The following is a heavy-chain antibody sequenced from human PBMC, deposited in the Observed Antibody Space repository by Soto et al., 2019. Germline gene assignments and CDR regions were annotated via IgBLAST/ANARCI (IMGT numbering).Heavy chain of an antibody. Sequence: GGSLRLSCATSGFTFGAHAVHWVRQAPGEGLEWVSGVSVGFVTTPYADSVKGRFTISRDNSKNTLYLQMNSLRAEDTAIYYCMKEGKIGVDGFDYWGQGTLVTVSS. CDR3: MKEGKIGVDGFDY. J-gene: IGHJ4*02. V-gene: IGHV3-23*01. CDR1: GFTFGAHA. D-gene: IGHD2-2*01. CDR2: VSVGFVTT.